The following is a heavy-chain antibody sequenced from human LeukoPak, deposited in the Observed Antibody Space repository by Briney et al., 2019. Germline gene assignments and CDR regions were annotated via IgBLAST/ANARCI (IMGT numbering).Heavy chain of an antibody. J-gene: IGHJ4*02. CDR1: GGTFSSYA. CDR3: ARDALYSGSQVDY. Sequence: SVKVSCKASGGTFSSYAISWVRQAPGQGLEWMGRIIPILGIANYAQKFQGRVTITADKSTSTAYMELSSLRSEDTAVYYCARDALYSGSQVDYWGPGTLVTVSS. D-gene: IGHD1-26*01. V-gene: IGHV1-69*04. CDR2: IIPILGIA.